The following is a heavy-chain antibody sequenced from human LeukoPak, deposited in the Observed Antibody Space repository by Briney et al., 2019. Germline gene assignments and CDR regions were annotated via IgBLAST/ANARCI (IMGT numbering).Heavy chain of an antibody. J-gene: IGHJ4*02. Sequence: PVGSLRLSCAASGVTSNYMTWVRQAPGKGLEWDSVIYNGGTTYYADSVKGRFTISRDNSKSTLFVYLQMNSLRTDDTALYYCAGGGEAARSLAYWGQGALVTVSS. CDR2: IYNGGTT. V-gene: IGHV3-66*02. CDR3: AGGGEAARSLAY. D-gene: IGHD6-6*01. CDR1: GVTSNY.